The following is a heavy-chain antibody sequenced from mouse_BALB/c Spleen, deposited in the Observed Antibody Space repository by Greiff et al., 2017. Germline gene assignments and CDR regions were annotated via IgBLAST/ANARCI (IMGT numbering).Heavy chain of an antibody. CDR3: ASYGKSPWFAY. J-gene: IGHJ3*01. D-gene: IGHD2-1*01. CDR2: INPSTGYT. V-gene: IGHV1-7*01. Sequence: VQLQQSGAELAKPGASVKMSCKASGYTFTSYWMHWVKQRPGQGLEWIGYINPSTGYTEYNQKFKDKATLTADKSSSTAYMQLSSLTSEDSAVYYCASYGKSPWFAYWGQGTLVTVSA. CDR1: GYTFTSYW.